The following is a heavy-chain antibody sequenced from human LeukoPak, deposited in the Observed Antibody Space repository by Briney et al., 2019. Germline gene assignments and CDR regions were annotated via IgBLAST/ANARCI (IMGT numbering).Heavy chain of an antibody. J-gene: IGHJ4*02. V-gene: IGHV1-69*13. CDR1: GGTFSSYA. Sequence: ASVKVSCKASGGTFSSYAISWVRQAPGQGLEWMGGIIPIFGTANYAQKFQGRVTITADESTSTAYMELSRLRSDDTAVYYCARRVVPAAIDYWGQGTLVTVSS. CDR3: ARRVVPAAIDY. CDR2: IIPIFGTA. D-gene: IGHD2-2*01.